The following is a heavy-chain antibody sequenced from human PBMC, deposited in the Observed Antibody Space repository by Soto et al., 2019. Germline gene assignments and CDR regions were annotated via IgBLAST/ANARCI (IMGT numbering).Heavy chain of an antibody. D-gene: IGHD3-10*01. Sequence: SETLSLTCNVSGGSVSSRTYCWSWIRQPPGKGLEWIGYIYNSVITNYNPSLKSRVTISVDTSKNQFSLKLTSVTAADTAVYYCARDIRPHYYGSGSRYGMDVWGQGTKVTVSS. CDR3: ARDIRPHYYGSGSRYGMDV. V-gene: IGHV4-61*01. J-gene: IGHJ6*02. CDR2: IYNSVIT. CDR1: GGSVSSRTYC.